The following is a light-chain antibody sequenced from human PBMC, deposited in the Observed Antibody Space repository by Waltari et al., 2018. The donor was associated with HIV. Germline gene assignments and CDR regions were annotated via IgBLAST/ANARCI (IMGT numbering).Light chain of an antibody. Sequence: QSALTQPRSVSGSPGQSVTISCTGSNSDVGNYNYVSWYQQFPDKAPQVIIYDVTRRPSGVPNRFSGSKSDNTAYLTISGLQNEDEGVYFCCSYAGTITWVFGAGTRLSVL. J-gene: IGLJ3*02. CDR2: DVT. CDR1: NSDVGNYNY. V-gene: IGLV2-11*01. CDR3: CSYAGTITWV.